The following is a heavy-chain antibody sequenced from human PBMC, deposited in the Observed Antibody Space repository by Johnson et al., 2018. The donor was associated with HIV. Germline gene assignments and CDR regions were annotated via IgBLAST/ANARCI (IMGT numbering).Heavy chain of an antibody. CDR2: ISGSGGST. CDR3: ARDRGYWDAFDI. V-gene: IGHV3-23*04. D-gene: IGHD3-22*01. J-gene: IGHJ3*02. CDR1: GFTFSSYA. Sequence: VQLVESGGGLVQPGGSLRLSCAASGFTFSSYAMSWVRQAPGKGLEWVSAISGSGGSTYYADSVKGRFSISRDNAKHSLSLHMNSLRADDTAVYYCARDRGYWDAFDIWGQGTMVTVSS.